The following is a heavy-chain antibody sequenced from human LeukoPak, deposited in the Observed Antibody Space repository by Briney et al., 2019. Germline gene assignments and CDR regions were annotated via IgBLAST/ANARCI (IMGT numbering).Heavy chain of an antibody. D-gene: IGHD4-23*01. CDR3: ARWGVVTQRGVHYHYSMDV. J-gene: IGHJ6*03. CDR2: IHHSGTT. CDR1: GGSFSDHS. Sequence: SETLSLTCGIYGGSFSDHSWNWIRQPPGKGLEWIGEIHHSGTTEYNPSLKSRVTISADRSKNQFSLNLASVTAADTAVYYCARWGVVTQRGVHYHYSMDVWDNGTTVTVSS. V-gene: IGHV4-34*01.